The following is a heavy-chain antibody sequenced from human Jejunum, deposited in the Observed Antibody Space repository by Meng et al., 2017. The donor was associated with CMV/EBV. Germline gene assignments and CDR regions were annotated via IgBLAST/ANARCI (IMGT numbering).Heavy chain of an antibody. V-gene: IGHV4-59*01. Sequence: TVSGESISSYYWSWIRQPPGKGLEYIGYIYYSGRTNYNPSLKSRVTISVDTSKNQFSLKLTSVSAADTAVYYCARVSGGNLSPFDIWGQGTMVTVSS. CDR2: IYYSGRT. CDR3: ARVSGGNLSPFDI. D-gene: IGHD4-23*01. J-gene: IGHJ3*02. CDR1: GESISSYY.